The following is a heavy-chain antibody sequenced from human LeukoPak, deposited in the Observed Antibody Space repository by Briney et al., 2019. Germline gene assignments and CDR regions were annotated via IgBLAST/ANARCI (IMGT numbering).Heavy chain of an antibody. CDR3: ARLPLWFGGDHDAFDI. D-gene: IGHD3-10*01. J-gene: IGHJ3*02. CDR1: GYIFTSYW. Sequence: GGSLEISGKGSGYIFTSYWSGGLRQMPGKGLEGMGIIYPGDSDTTYRPSFPGHVPLSPDKSITTASLQWRSLQASDTAMYYCARLPLWFGGDHDAFDIWGQGTMVTVSS. CDR2: IYPGDSDT. V-gene: IGHV5-51*01.